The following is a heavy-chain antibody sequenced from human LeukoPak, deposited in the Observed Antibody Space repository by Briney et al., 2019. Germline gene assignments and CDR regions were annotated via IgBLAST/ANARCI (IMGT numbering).Heavy chain of an antibody. CDR1: GFTFSSYA. J-gene: IGHJ4*02. V-gene: IGHV3-23*01. D-gene: IGHD3-10*01. Sequence: GGSLGLSCAASGFTFSSYAMSWVRQAPGKGLEWVSAISGSGGSTYYADSVKGRFTISRDNSKNTLYLQMNSLRAEDTAVYYCAKVDSITMVRGVIYSFFDYWGQGTLVTVSS. CDR2: ISGSGGST. CDR3: AKVDSITMVRGVIYSFFDY.